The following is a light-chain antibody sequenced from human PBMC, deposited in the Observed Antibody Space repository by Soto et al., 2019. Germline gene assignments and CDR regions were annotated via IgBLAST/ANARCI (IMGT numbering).Light chain of an antibody. Sequence: EVVMTHSPATLSVSPCECVALSGRASQGIGDTLAWDQHKPCQTPRLLIYDTATRATGIPARFSGSGSGTEFTLTISSLQSEDFAFYYCHQYNNWPRTFGQGTKVDI. CDR2: DTA. CDR3: HQYNNWPRT. J-gene: IGKJ1*01. CDR1: QGIGDT. V-gene: IGKV3-15*01.